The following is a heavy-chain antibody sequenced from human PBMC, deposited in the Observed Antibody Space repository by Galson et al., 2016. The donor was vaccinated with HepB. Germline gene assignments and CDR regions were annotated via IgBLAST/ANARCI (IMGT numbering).Heavy chain of an antibody. CDR2: IYRSGNT. CDR1: GDSISSSDW. J-gene: IGHJ4*02. Sequence: ETLSLTCVVSGDSISSSDWWSWVRQSPGKGLEWIGEIYRSGNTNYNPSLKSRVTMSIDKSKSQFSLSLSSVTDADTATYYCARVVVIPAARGFDSWGQGTLVTVSP. D-gene: IGHD2-2*01. V-gene: IGHV4/OR15-8*02. CDR3: ARVVVIPAARGFDS.